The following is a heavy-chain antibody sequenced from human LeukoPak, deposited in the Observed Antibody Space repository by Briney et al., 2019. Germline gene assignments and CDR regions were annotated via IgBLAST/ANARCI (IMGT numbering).Heavy chain of an antibody. CDR2: VSYDGNLQ. CDR1: GFIFSNYA. J-gene: IGHJ4*02. V-gene: IGHV3-30*03. D-gene: IGHD6-6*01. Sequence: GGSLRLSCAASGFIFSNYAMHWVRQAPGKGLEWVAAVSYDGNLQHYADAVKGRFTVSRDNAKNSLYLQMNSLRAEDTAVYYCARGARQARHDYWGQGTLATVSS. CDR3: ARGARQARHDY.